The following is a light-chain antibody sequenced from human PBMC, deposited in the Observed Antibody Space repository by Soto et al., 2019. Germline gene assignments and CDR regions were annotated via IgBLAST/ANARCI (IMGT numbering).Light chain of an antibody. J-gene: IGLJ1*01. V-gene: IGLV2-11*01. Sequence: QSVLTQPRSVGGSPGQAVTISCTETSSDVGGYNYVSWYQQHPGKAPKLMIYDVSKRPSGVPDRFSGSKSGNTASLTISGLQAEDEADYYCCSYAGSPYVFGTGTKVTVL. CDR3: CSYAGSPYV. CDR1: SSDVGGYNY. CDR2: DVS.